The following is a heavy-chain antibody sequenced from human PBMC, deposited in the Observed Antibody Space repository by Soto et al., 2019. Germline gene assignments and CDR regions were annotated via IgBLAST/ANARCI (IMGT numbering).Heavy chain of an antibody. J-gene: IGHJ5*02. CDR1: GGSITDYS. V-gene: IGHV4-4*07. D-gene: IGHD2-21*02. CDR3: ARDQGVVVTADNWSDP. CDR2: IFSSGSA. Sequence: SETLSLTCTVSGGSITDYSWVWIRQPGGKGLEWIGRIFSSGSANYNPSLKGRITMSLDTSKNQFSLKLNSATATDTAVYFCARDQGVVVTADNWSDPWGQGILVTVS.